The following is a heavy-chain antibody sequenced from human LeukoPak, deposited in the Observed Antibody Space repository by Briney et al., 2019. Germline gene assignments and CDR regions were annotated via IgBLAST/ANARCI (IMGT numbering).Heavy chain of an antibody. J-gene: IGHJ4*02. CDR2: ISYDGSKQ. D-gene: IGHD3-9*01. CDR1: GFTFSSHD. CDR3: AKDGARYLLTYYFEY. Sequence: GESLRLSCAASGFTFSSHDMHWVRQAPGKGLEWVVAISYDGSKQLYADSVKGRFTISRDNSKNTLNLQMNSLRDEDTAVYYCAKDGARYLLTYYFEYWGQGTLVTVSS. V-gene: IGHV3-30*18.